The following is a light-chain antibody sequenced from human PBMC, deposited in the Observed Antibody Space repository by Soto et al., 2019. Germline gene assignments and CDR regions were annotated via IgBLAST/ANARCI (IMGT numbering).Light chain of an antibody. CDR1: SSDVGGSNY. J-gene: IGLJ2*01. Sequence: QSVLTQPPSASGSPGQSVTISCTGTSSDVGGSNYVSWYQQHPGKPPKLMIYEVNKRPSGVPDRFSGSKSGNTASLTVSGLQAEDEADYYCSSYAGNTYFVRFGGGTKLTVL. CDR3: SSYAGNTYFVR. V-gene: IGLV2-8*01. CDR2: EVN.